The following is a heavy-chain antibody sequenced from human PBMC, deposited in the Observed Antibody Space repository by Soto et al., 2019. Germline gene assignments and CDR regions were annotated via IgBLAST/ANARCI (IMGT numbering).Heavy chain of an antibody. D-gene: IGHD2-8*01. CDR1: GYTFTGYY. CDR2: INPNSGGT. CDR3: ARDLKDVGYCTNGVCYTFDY. J-gene: IGHJ4*02. Sequence: ASVKVSCKASGYTFTGYYMHWVRQAPGQGLEWMGWINPNSGGTSYAQKFQGWVTMTRDTSISTAYMELSRLRSDDTAVYYCARDLKDVGYCTNGVCYTFDYWGQGTLVTVSS. V-gene: IGHV1-2*04.